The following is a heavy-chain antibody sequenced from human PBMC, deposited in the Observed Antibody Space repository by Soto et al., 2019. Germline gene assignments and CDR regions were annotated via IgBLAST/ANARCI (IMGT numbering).Heavy chain of an antibody. D-gene: IGHD2-15*01. J-gene: IGHJ4*02. CDR1: GGSINSGDYY. V-gene: IGHV4-30-4*01. CDR2: IYYSGTT. Sequence: QVQLQESGPGPVKPSQTLSLTCTVSGGSINSGDYYWSWIRQPPGKGLEWIGYIYYSGTTYYNPSRKSRVTMXXDXSXXQFSLRLSSVTAADTAVYYCARGCSGGSCYLSFSYWGQGTLVTVSS. CDR3: ARGCSGGSCYLSFSY.